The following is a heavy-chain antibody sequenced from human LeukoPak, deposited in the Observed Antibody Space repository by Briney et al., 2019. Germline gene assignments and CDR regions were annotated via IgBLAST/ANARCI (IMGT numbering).Heavy chain of an antibody. CDR1: GGTFSSYA. Sequence: SVKVSCKASGGTFSSYAISWVRQAPGQGLEWMGGIIPIFGTANYAQKFQGRVTITADKSTSTAYMELSILRSEDTAVYYCARGGYYDILTGYGMDVWGKGTTVTVSS. D-gene: IGHD3-9*01. J-gene: IGHJ6*04. V-gene: IGHV1-69*06. CDR2: IIPIFGTA. CDR3: ARGGYYDILTGYGMDV.